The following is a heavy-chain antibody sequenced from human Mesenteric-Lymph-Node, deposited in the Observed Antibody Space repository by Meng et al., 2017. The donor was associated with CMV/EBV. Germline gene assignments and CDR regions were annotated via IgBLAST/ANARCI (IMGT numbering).Heavy chain of an antibody. J-gene: IGHJ3*02. CDR1: GFTFSSYE. V-gene: IGHV3-48*03. D-gene: IGHD2-2*01. CDR3: ARSAQDIVVVPAAMPADAFDI. Sequence: GESLKISCAASGFTFSSYEMNWVRQAPGKGLEWVSYISSSGSTIYYADSVKGRFTISRDNAKNSLYLQMNSLRAEDTAVYYCARSAQDIVVVPAAMPADAFDIWGQRTMVTVSS. CDR2: ISSSGSTI.